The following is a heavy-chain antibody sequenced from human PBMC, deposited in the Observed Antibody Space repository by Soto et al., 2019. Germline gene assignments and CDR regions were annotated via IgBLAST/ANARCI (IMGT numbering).Heavy chain of an antibody. V-gene: IGHV4-31*03. D-gene: IGHD2-2*03. CDR3: ARLNGYCVSTNCHGYYGMDV. CDR1: GGSISSGGYY. CDR2: IYYSGST. Sequence: PSETLSLTCTVSGGSISSGGYYWSWIRQHPGKGLEWIGYIYYSGSTYYNPSLKSRVTISVDTSKNEFSLRLSSVTAADTAVYYFARLNGYCVSTNCHGYYGMDVWGQGTTVTVSS. J-gene: IGHJ6*02.